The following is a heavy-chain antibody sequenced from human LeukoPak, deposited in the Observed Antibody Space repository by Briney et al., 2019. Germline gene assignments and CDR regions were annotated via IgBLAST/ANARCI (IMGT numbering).Heavy chain of an antibody. J-gene: IGHJ4*02. D-gene: IGHD3-22*01. CDR3: AKRNYDSSVFDY. CDR2: ISGSGGST. CDR1: GFTFSSYA. V-gene: IGHV3-23*01. Sequence: GGSLRLSCAASGFTFSSYAMSWVRQAPGKGLEWVSAISGSGGSTYYADSVKGRFTISRDNSKNTLCLQMNSLRAEDTAVYYCAKRNYDSSVFDYWGQGTLVTVSS.